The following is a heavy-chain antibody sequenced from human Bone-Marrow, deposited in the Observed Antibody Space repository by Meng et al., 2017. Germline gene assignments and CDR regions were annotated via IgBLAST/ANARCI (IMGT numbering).Heavy chain of an antibody. J-gene: IGHJ5*02. CDR3: ARDSATVVTRYWFDP. D-gene: IGHD4-23*01. Sequence: QVQRVQSGAEVKKPGASVKVSCKASGYTFTGYYMHWVRQAPGQGLEWMGWINPNSGGTNYAQKFQGRVTMTRDTSISTAYMELSRLRSDDTAVYYCARDSATVVTRYWFDPRGQGTLVTVSS. CDR1: GYTFTGYY. V-gene: IGHV1-2*02. CDR2: INPNSGGT.